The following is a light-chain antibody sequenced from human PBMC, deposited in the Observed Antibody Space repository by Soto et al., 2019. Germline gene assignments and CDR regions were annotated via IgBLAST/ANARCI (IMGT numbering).Light chain of an antibody. J-gene: IGKJ4*01. CDR3: QQYGSSPLT. V-gene: IGKV3-20*01. CDR2: GAS. Sequence: EIGLTRSPGTLYLSPGERATLSCRASQSVSSSYLAWYQQKPGQAPRLLIYGASSRATGIPDRFSGSGSGTDFTLTISRLEPEDCAVYYCQQYGSSPLTFGGGTKLDIK. CDR1: QSVSSSY.